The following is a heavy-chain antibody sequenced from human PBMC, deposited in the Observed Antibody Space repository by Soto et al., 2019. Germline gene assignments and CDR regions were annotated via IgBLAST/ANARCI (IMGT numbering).Heavy chain of an antibody. CDR1: GFTFSNYG. V-gene: IGHV3-30*03. CDR2: ISYDGNDR. D-gene: IGHD3-16*02. Sequence: QVQLVESGGGLVQPGRSLTVSCAASGFTFSNYGMHWVRQPPGKGLEWVAVISYDGNDRHYTDSVKGRFTISRDNSKKTLYLQMNSLRADDTAVYYCAQNVDGSSFEYWGQGTLVTVSS. J-gene: IGHJ4*02. CDR3: AQNVDGSSFEY.